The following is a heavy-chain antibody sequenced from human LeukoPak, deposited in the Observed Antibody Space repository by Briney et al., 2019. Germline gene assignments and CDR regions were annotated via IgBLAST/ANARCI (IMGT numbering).Heavy chain of an antibody. CDR3: ARTYCSGGSCHFDY. J-gene: IGHJ4*02. D-gene: IGHD2-15*01. V-gene: IGHV4-59*08. CDR2: IYYSGNT. Sequence: SETLSLTCTVSGGSVSSYYWSWIRQPPGKGLEWLGYIYYSGNTDSNPSLKSRVTISVDTSKNQFSLKLSSVTAADTAVYYCARTYCSGGSCHFDYWGQGTLVTVSS. CDR1: GGSVSSYY.